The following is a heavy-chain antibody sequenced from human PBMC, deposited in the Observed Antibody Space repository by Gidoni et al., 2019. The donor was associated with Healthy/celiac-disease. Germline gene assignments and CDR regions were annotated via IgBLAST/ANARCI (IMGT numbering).Heavy chain of an antibody. D-gene: IGHD2-21*02. CDR1: GFVHSGSGVG. Sequence: QITWLGSGFTMVTGTQTVTLTCVLCGFVHSGSGVGVGWIRQPPGKALEWLALIYWNDDKRYSPSLKSRLTITKDTSKNQVVLTMANMDPVNTAAYYCAHIYCGGDCYSNFFDYWGQGTLVTVSS. CDR3: AHIYCGGDCYSNFFDY. J-gene: IGHJ4*02. CDR2: IYWNDDK. V-gene: IGHV2-5*01.